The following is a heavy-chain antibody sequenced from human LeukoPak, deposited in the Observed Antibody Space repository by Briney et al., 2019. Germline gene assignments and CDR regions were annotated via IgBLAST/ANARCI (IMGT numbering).Heavy chain of an antibody. CDR1: GGSISSSSYY. D-gene: IGHD3-22*01. Sequence: SETLSLPRTVSGGSISSSSYYWGCIRQPPGKGLEWIGSIYYSGSTYYNPSLKSRVTISVDTSKNQFSLKLSSVTAADTAVYYCARLLDYYDSSCYYDHNCLDRGAQGTLVTVSS. J-gene: IGHJ5*02. CDR3: ARLLDYYDSSCYYDHNCLDR. V-gene: IGHV4-39*01. CDR2: IYYSGST.